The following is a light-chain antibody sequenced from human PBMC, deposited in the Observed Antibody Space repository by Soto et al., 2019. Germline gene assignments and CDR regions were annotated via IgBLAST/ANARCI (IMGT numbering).Light chain of an antibody. CDR3: QQTYSTPGWT. V-gene: IGKV1-39*01. J-gene: IGKJ1*01. CDR1: QTITSD. Sequence: DIHMPQPPPSLSASVGDRVTITCRASQTITSDLNWYQQRPGKAPKLLIYAASNLQSGVPSRFSGSGSGTDFTFIISSLQPEDSATYYCQQTYSTPGWTFGQGTKVDIK. CDR2: AAS.